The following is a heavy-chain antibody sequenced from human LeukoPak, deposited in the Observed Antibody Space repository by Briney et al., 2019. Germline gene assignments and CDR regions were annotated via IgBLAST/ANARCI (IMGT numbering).Heavy chain of an antibody. D-gene: IGHD6-19*01. J-gene: IGHJ5*02. CDR1: GYTFTGYY. V-gene: IGHV1-2*02. CDR3: ARDVSLQTLAIAVAGWFDP. Sequence: ASVNVSFKASGYTFTGYYMHWVRQAPAQGLDWMGWINPYSGGTNYAQKFQGRVTMTRDTSISTASMELSRLRSDDTAVYYCARDVSLQTLAIAVAGWFDPWGQGTLVTVSS. CDR2: INPYSGGT.